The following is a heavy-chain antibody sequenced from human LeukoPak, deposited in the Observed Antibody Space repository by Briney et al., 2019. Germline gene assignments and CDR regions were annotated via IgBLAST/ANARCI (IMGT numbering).Heavy chain of an antibody. J-gene: IGHJ4*02. CDR3: ARVQWLAPQYYFDY. Sequence: EGSLRLSCAAPEFTVRSNSMTWVRQAPGKGLEWVSGVSGADGTTYYADSVKGRFTISRDNSKNTLFLQMNSLRAEDAAVYYCARVQWLAPQYYFDYWGQGTLVTVSS. D-gene: IGHD6-19*01. CDR2: VSGADGTT. V-gene: IGHV3-23*01. CDR1: EFTVRSNS.